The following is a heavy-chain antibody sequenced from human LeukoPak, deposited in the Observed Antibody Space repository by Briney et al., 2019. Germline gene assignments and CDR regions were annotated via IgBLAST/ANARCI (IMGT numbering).Heavy chain of an antibody. CDR3: ARIDSTAGGDY. Sequence: GSLRLSCAASGFTFSSYSMNWVRQPPGKGLEWVGSIDSSGSTYYNPALKSRVSISVDTSKNHFSLRLSSVTAADTAVYYCARIDSTAGGDYWGQGTLVTVSS. CDR1: GFTFSSYS. J-gene: IGHJ4*02. CDR2: IDSSGST. V-gene: IGHV4-39*07. D-gene: IGHD3-9*01.